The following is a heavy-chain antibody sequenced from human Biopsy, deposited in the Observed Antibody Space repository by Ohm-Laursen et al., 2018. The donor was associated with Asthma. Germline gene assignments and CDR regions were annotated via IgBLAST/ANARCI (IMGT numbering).Heavy chain of an antibody. J-gene: IGHJ4*02. CDR2: IHHSGTS. CDR3: ARIPRRSGSYFVDY. Sequence: TLSLTCTVSGDSITSGGCCWNWIRQHPGKGLEWNGYIHHSGTSYFNPSLKIRVSFSRDTSKNQFSLRLSSVTAADTAMYYCARIPRRSGSYFVDYWGQGTLVTVSS. V-gene: IGHV4-31*03. CDR1: GDSITSGGCC. D-gene: IGHD3-22*01.